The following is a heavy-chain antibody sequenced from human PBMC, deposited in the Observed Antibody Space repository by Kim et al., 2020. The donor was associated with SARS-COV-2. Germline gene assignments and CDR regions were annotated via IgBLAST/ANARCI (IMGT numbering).Heavy chain of an antibody. D-gene: IGHD6-13*01. CDR1: GYTFTSYD. V-gene: IGHV1-8*01. J-gene: IGHJ6*02. CDR2: MNPNSGNT. Sequence: ASVKVSCKASGYTFTSYDINWVRQATGQGLEWMGWMNPNSGNTGYAQKFQGRVTMTRNTSISTAYMELSSLRSEDTAVYYCARGGGYSSSWYRPHYYYYYGMDVWGQGTTVTVSS. CDR3: ARGGGYSSSWYRPHYYYYYGMDV.